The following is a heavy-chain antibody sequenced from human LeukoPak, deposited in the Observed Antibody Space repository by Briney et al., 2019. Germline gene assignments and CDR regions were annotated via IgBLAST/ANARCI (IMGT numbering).Heavy chain of an antibody. CDR2: INPSGGST. CDR3: ARDPRGYCSSGSCYSFDY. Sequence: ASVKVSCKASGYTFTSYYMHWVRQAPGQGLEWMGIINPSGGSTSYAQKFQGRVTMTRDTSTSTVYMELSSLRSEDTAVYYCARDPRGYCSSGSCYSFDYWGQGTLVTVSS. V-gene: IGHV1-46*01. D-gene: IGHD2-15*01. J-gene: IGHJ4*02. CDR1: GYTFTSYY.